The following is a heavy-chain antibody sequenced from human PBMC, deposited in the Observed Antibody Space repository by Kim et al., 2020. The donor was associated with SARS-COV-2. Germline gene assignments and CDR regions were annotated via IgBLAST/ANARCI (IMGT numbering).Heavy chain of an antibody. CDR3: ARARYCSSTSCFYGMDV. V-gene: IGHV3-48*03. D-gene: IGHD2-2*01. CDR2: ISTSGSTR. J-gene: IGHJ6*01. Sequence: GGSLRLSCAASGFTFSTYEMNWVRQAPGKGLEWISYISTSGSTRYYADSVKGRFTISRDNAKSSLSLQMNSLRAEDTAVYYCARARYCSSTSCFYGMDV. CDR1: GFTFSTYE.